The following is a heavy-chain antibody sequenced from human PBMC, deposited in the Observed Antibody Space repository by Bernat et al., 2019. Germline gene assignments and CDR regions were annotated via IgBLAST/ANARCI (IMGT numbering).Heavy chain of an antibody. J-gene: IGHJ4*02. Sequence: EVQLVESGGGLIQPGGSLRLSCAASGFTVSSNYMSWVRQAPGKGLEWVSVIYSGGSTYYACCVKGRFTISRDNSKSTLYLQMNSLRAEDTAVYYCARLYGDYGGLDYWGQGTLVTVSS. CDR1: GFTVSSNY. CDR2: IYSGGST. CDR3: ARLYGDYGGLDY. V-gene: IGHV3-53*01. D-gene: IGHD4-17*01.